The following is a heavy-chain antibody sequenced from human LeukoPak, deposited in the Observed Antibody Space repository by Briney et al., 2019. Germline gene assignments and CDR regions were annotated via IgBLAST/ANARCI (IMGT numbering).Heavy chain of an antibody. CDR2: INHSGST. J-gene: IGHJ3*02. D-gene: IGHD1-26*01. CDR3: ATRNSGSYSI. CDR1: GGSFSGYY. Sequence: SETLSLTCAVYGGSFSGYYWSWIRQPPGKGLEWIGEINHSGSTNYNPSLKSRVTISVDTSKNQISLKLSSVTAADTAVYYCATRNSGSYSIWGQGTMVTVSS. V-gene: IGHV4-34*01.